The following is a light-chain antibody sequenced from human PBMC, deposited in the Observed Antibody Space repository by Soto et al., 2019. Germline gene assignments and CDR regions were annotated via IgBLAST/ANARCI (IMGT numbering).Light chain of an antibody. CDR1: SSDVGSYDL. CDR2: EVI. Sequence: QSALTQPASVSGSPGQSITISCTGTSSDVGSYDLVSWYQQYPGKAPKVMIFEVIKRPSGVSNRFSGSKSGNTASLTISGLQAEDEAHYYCCSYSGSGTLVFGGGTKLTVL. V-gene: IGLV2-23*02. CDR3: CSYSGSGTLV. J-gene: IGLJ3*02.